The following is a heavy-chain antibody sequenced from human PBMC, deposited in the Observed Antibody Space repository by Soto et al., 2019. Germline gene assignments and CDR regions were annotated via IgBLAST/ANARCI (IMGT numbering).Heavy chain of an antibody. CDR1: GDSIRSYF. CDR2: ISYSVAT. Sequence: SETLSLTCTVSGDSIRSYFWSWIRQPPGKGLEWIGYISYSVATNYNPSLKSRVTISVDTSKNQFSLKLNSVTAADTAVYYCARGSVGSGWKFDYWRQRTLVTVSS. D-gene: IGHD3-22*01. CDR3: ARGSVGSGWKFDY. V-gene: IGHV4-59*13. J-gene: IGHJ4*02.